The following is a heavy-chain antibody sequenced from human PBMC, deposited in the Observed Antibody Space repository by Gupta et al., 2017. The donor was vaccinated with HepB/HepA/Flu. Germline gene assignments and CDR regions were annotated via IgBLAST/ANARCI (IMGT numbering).Heavy chain of an antibody. J-gene: IGHJ6*03. V-gene: IGHV3-30*18. CDR3: AKDRRGSGYSYYYYYYMDV. Sequence: QVQLVESGGGVVQPGRSLRLSCAASGFTFSSYGMHWVRQAPGKGLEWVAVISYDGSNKYDADSVKGRVAISRDNSKNTLYLQMNSLRAEDTAVYYCAKDRRGSGYSYYYYYYMDVWGKGTTVTVSS. CDR2: ISYDGSNK. D-gene: IGHD3-3*01. CDR1: GFTFSSYG.